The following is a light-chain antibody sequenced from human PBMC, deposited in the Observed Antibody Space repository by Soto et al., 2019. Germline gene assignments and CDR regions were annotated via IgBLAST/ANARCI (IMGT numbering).Light chain of an antibody. CDR1: QSVNNNF. CDR2: GAS. CDR3: QQDGRTPRT. Sequence: EVLLTQSPGTLSLSPGERATLSCRASQSVNNNFLAWYQQKPGQAPRLLIYGASSRATGIPDKFSGSGSGTDFTLTISRLEPEDFAVYFCQQDGRTPRTFGQGTKVEIK. J-gene: IGKJ1*01. V-gene: IGKV3-20*01.